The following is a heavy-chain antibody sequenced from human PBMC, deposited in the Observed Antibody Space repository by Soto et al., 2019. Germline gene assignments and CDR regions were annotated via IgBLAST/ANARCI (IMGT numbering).Heavy chain of an antibody. CDR1: GYTFTSYG. J-gene: IGHJ6*02. D-gene: IGHD6-13*01. CDR3: VIFVSGSSWYGGDYYYYYGMDV. V-gene: IGHV1-18*01. CDR2: ISAYNGNT. Sequence: ASVKVSCKASGYTFTSYGISWVRQAPGQGLEWMGWISAYNGNTNYAQKLQGRVTMTKDTSTSTAYIELRSLRSDDTAVYYCVIFVSGSSWYGGDYYYYYGMDVWGQGTTVTVSS.